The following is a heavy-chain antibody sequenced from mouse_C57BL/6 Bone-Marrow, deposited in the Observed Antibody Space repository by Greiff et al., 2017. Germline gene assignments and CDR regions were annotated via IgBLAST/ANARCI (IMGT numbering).Heavy chain of an antibody. CDR2: IYPRSGNT. D-gene: IGHD1-1*01. CDR1: GYTFTSYG. CDR3: ARNYGSSYWYFDV. Sequence: QVQLQQSGAELARPGASVKLSCKASGYTFTSYGISWVKQRTGQGLEWIGEIYPRSGNTYYNEKFKGKATLTADKSSSTGYMGLRSLTSEDSAVYFCARNYGSSYWYFDVWGTGTTVTVSS. V-gene: IGHV1-81*01. J-gene: IGHJ1*03.